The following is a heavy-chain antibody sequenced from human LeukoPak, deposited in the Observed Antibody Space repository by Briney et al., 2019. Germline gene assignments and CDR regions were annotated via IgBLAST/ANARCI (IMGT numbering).Heavy chain of an antibody. V-gene: IGHV4-30-4*07. CDR1: GGSISSGGYS. J-gene: IGHJ4*02. Sequence: SQTLSLTCAVSGGSISSGGYSWSWIRQPPGKGLEWIGYIYYSGSTYYNPSLKSRVTISVDTSKNQFSLKLSSVTAADTAVYYCARGQYYYDSSGYSGYYFDYWGQGTLVTVSS. D-gene: IGHD3-22*01. CDR3: ARGQYYYDSSGYSGYYFDY. CDR2: IYYSGST.